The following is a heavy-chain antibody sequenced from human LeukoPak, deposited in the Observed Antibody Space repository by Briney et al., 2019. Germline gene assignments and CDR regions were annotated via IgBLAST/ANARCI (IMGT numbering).Heavy chain of an antibody. V-gene: IGHV3-7*01. J-gene: IGHJ6*03. CDR1: GFTFSSYW. CDR3: ARARWWNDVFSEYYYMDV. CDR2: IKQDGSEK. D-gene: IGHD1-1*01. Sequence: GGSLRLSCAASGFTFSSYWMSWVRQAPGKGLVWVANIKQDGSEKYYVDSVKGRFTISRDNAKNSLYLQMNSLRAEDTAVYYCARARWWNDVFSEYYYMDVWGKGTTVTVSS.